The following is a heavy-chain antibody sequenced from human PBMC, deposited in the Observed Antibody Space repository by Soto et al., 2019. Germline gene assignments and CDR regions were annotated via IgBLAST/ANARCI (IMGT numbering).Heavy chain of an antibody. CDR2: ISSSSSYI. V-gene: IGHV3-21*01. CDR1: GFTVSSRRNY. J-gene: IGHJ4*02. CDR3: ARDLVVAAPPDY. D-gene: IGHD2-15*01. Sequence: PGGSLRLSCVASGFTVSSRRNYMTWVRQAPGKGLEWVSSISSSSSYIYYAGSVKGRFTISRDNAKNSLYLQMNSLRAEDTAVYYCARDLVVAAPPDYWGQGTLVTVSS.